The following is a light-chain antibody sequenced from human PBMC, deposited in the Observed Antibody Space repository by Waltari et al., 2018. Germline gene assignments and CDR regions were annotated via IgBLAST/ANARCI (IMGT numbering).Light chain of an antibody. V-gene: IGKV2-30*02. CDR3: MQGTHWPLT. CDR2: KVS. J-gene: IGKJ4*01. CDR1: QSLVHSDGNTY. Sequence: DVVMTQSPLSLPVTLGQPASISCRSSQSLVHSDGNTYLNWFPQRPGQSPRRLIYKVSNRDSGVPDRFSGSGSGTDFTLKISRVEAEDVGVYYCMQGTHWPLTFGGGTKVEIK.